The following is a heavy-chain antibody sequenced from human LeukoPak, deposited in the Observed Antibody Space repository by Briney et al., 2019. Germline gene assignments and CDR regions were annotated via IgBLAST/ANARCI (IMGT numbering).Heavy chain of an antibody. CDR1: GFTVSSNY. D-gene: IGHD5-18*01. CDR3: ARRRGGYSYDDGRTRGGKSYYYYHIDV. V-gene: IGHV3-66*01. J-gene: IGHJ6*03. Sequence: HPGGSLRLSCAASGFTVSSNYMSWVRQAPGKGLEWVSVIYSGGSTYYADSVKGRFTISRDNSKNTLYLQMNSLRAEDTAVYYLARRRGGYSYDDGRTRGGKSYYYYHIDVWGKGTTVTVSS. CDR2: IYSGGST.